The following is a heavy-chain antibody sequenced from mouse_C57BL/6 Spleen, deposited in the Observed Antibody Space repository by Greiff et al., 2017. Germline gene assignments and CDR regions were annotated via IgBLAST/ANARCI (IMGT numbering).Heavy chain of an antibody. V-gene: IGHV1-15*01. CDR1: GYTFTDYE. CDR2: IDPETGGT. CDR3: TRWGYGGDY. D-gene: IGHD2-2*01. Sequence: QVQLKESGAELVRPGASVTLSCKASGYTFTDYEMHWVKQTPVHGLEWIGAIDPETGGTAYNQKFKGKAILTADKSSSTAYMELRSLTSEDSAVYYCTRWGYGGDYWGQGTTLTVSS. J-gene: IGHJ2*01.